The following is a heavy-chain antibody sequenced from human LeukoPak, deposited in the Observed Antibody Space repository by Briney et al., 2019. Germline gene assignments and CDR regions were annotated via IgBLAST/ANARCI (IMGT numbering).Heavy chain of an antibody. J-gene: IGHJ4*02. D-gene: IGHD3-3*01. CDR2: IYYSGST. CDR1: GGSISSYY. Sequence: SETLSLTCTVSGGSISSYYWSWIRQPPGKGLEWIGYIYYSGSTYYNPSLKSRVTISVDTSKNQFSLKLSSVTAADTAVYYCASTSAPVLRFLEWPLAFDYWGQGTLVTVSS. CDR3: ASTSAPVLRFLEWPLAFDY. V-gene: IGHV4-30-4*01.